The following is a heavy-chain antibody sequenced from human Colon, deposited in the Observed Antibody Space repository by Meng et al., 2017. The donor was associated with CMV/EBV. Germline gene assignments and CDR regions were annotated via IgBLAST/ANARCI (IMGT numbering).Heavy chain of an antibody. Sequence: GGSLRLSCAASGFTFSSYAMHWVRQAPGKGLEWVAVISYDGSNKYYADSVKCRFTISRDNSKNTLYLQMNSLRAEDTAVYYCAGDPGLPNGMDIWGQGTTVTVSS. V-gene: IGHV3-30*04. CDR1: GFTFSSYA. CDR3: AGDPGLPNGMDI. CDR2: ISYDGSNK. D-gene: IGHD4-11*01. J-gene: IGHJ6*02.